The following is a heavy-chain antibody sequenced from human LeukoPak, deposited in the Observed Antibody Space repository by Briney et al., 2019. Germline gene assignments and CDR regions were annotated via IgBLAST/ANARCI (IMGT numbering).Heavy chain of an antibody. J-gene: IGHJ5*02. V-gene: IGHV4-39*01. D-gene: IGHD3-3*01. CDR3: ARSTIFGVVIQFNWFDP. CDR1: GGSISSSSYY. CDR2: IYYSGST. Sequence: SETLSLTCTVSGGSISSSSYYWGWIRQPPGKGLEWIGSIYYSGSTYYNPSLKSRVTIYVDTSKDQFSLKLRSVTAAATAVYYCARSTIFGVVIQFNWFDPWGQGTLVTVSS.